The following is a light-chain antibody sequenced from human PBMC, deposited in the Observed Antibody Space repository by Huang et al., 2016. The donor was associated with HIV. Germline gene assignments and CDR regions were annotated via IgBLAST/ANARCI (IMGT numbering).Light chain of an antibody. CDR3: QQLNAYPLT. CDR2: ATS. CDR1: QCISNY. V-gene: IGKV1-9*01. J-gene: IGKJ4*01. Sequence: IQLTQYPSSLSVSVGDRVTITCRVSQCISNYLAWYQQKPGKAPKLLIFATSTLQSGVPSRFSGSGSGADFTLTIASLQPEDSATYYCQQLNAYPLTFGGGTKVEIK.